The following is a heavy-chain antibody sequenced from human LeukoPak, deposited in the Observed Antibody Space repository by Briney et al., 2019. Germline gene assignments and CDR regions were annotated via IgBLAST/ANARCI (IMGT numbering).Heavy chain of an antibody. J-gene: IGHJ3*02. V-gene: IGHV1-18*01. CDR3: AREGASSRAYCGGDCYGLDAFDI. D-gene: IGHD2-21*01. CDR2: ISAYNGNT. Sequence: ASVKVSCKASGYTFTSYGISWVRQAPGQGLEWMGWISAYNGNTNYAQKLQGRVTMTTDTSTSTAYMELRSLRSDDTAVYYCAREGASSRAYCGGDCYGLDAFDILGQGTMFTVSS. CDR1: GYTFTSYG.